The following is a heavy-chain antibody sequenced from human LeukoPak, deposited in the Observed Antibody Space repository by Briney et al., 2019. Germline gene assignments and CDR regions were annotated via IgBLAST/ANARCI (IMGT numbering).Heavy chain of an antibody. CDR2: IYHSGST. J-gene: IGHJ3*02. CDR3: AGGEYYDILTGYYPIDI. CDR1: GGSISSGGYS. Sequence: PSETLSLTCAVSGGSISSGGYSWSWIRQLPGKGLEWVGYIYHSGSTYYNPSLKSRVTISVDRSKNQFSLKLSSVTAADTAVYYCAGGEYYDILTGYYPIDIWGQGTMVTVSS. V-gene: IGHV4-30-2*01. D-gene: IGHD3-9*01.